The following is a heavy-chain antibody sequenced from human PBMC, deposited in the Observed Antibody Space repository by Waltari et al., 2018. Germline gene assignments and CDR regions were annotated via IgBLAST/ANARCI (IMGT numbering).Heavy chain of an antibody. CDR2: MNPNSGGT. CDR3: ARARVAGTVPRFDY. CDR1: GYTFTGSY. Sequence: QVQLVQSGAEVKKPGASVKVSCKASGYTFTGSYMHWERHAPGQGLEWMGWMNPNSGGTNYAQKFQGRVTMTRETSISTAYMERSRLRSDDTAVYYCARARVAGTVPRFDYWGQGTLVTVSS. D-gene: IGHD6-19*01. V-gene: IGHV1-2*02. J-gene: IGHJ4*02.